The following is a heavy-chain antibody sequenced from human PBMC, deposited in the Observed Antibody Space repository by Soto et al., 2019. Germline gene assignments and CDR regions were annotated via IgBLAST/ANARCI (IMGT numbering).Heavy chain of an antibody. CDR2: ISTSGENA. V-gene: IGHV3-23*01. Sequence: GGSLRLSCAASGFTFSNYAMNWVRQAPGKGLEWVSAISTSGENAYYADSVRGRFTISRDNSKNTLYLQMNNLRAEDSAVYYCAKTRSIFQLFYRTFDYWGQGTLVTVSS. CDR1: GFTFSNYA. D-gene: IGHD1-1*01. J-gene: IGHJ4*02. CDR3: AKTRSIFQLFYRTFDY.